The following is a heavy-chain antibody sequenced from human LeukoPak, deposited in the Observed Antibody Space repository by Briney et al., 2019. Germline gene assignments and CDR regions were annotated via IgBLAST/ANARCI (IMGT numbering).Heavy chain of an antibody. V-gene: IGHV1-18*01. J-gene: IGHJ6*02. D-gene: IGHD3-10*01. Sequence: ASVKVSCKASGYTFTSYGISWVRQAPGQGLEWMGWISAYNGNTNYAQKLQGRVTMTTDTSTSTAYMELRSLRSDDTAVYYCARDLFGTMVRGVPVTKNYYYGMDVWGQGTTVTVSS. CDR2: ISAYNGNT. CDR3: ARDLFGTMVRGVPVTKNYYYGMDV. CDR1: GYTFTSYG.